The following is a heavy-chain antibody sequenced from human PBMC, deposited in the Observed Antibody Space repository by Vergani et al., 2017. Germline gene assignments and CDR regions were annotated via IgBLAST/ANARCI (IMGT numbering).Heavy chain of an antibody. V-gene: IGHV4-38-2*01. CDR2: IYHSGST. Sequence: QVQLQESGPGLVKPSETLSLTCAVSGYSISSGYYLGWIRQPPGKGLEWIGSIYHSGSTYYNPSLKRRVTISVDTSKNQVSLKLSSVTAADPAVYYCARGDDGYYFDYWGQGTLVTVSS. D-gene: IGHD2-21*01. CDR3: ARGDDGYYFDY. J-gene: IGHJ4*02. CDR1: GYSISSGYY.